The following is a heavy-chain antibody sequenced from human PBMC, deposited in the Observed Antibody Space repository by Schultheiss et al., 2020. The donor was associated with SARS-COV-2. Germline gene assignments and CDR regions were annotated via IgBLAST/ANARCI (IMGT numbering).Heavy chain of an antibody. J-gene: IGHJ3*02. CDR1: GGTFSSYA. CDR3: VNDYGASPTHKYAFDI. V-gene: IGHV1-69*06. D-gene: IGHD4-17*01. Sequence: SVKVSCKASGGTFSSYAISWVRQAPGQGLEWMGGIIPIFGTANYAQKFQGRVLMTADKSTNTVYLDLGSLRSDDTAVYYCVNDYGASPTHKYAFDIWGQGTMVTVSS. CDR2: IIPIFGTA.